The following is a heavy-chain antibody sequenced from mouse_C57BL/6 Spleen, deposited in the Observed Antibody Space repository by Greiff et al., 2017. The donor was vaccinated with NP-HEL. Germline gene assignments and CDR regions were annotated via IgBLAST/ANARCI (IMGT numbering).Heavy chain of an antibody. Sequence: QVQLQQPGAELVKPGASVKLSCKASGYTFTSYWMHWVKQRPGQGLEWIGMIHPNSGSTNYNEKFKSKATLTVDKSSSTAYMQLSSLTSEDSAVYYCARSGDYDGGASWFAYWGQGTLVTVSA. D-gene: IGHD2-4*01. V-gene: IGHV1-64*01. CDR1: GYTFTSYW. CDR3: ARSGDYDGGASWFAY. CDR2: IHPNSGST. J-gene: IGHJ3*01.